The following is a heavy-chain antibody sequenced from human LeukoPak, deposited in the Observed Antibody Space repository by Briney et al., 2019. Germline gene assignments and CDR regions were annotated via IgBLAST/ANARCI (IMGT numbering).Heavy chain of an antibody. CDR2: ISSSSSYI. CDR3: ARERQLERLAFGKEGSAFDY. Sequence: GGSLRLSCAASGITFNSYTMNWVRQAPGKGLEWVSSISSSSSYIYYAASVKGRFTISRDNAKNSLYLQINRLRAEDTAVYYCARERQLERLAFGKEGSAFDYRGQGTLVTVSS. V-gene: IGHV3-21*01. D-gene: IGHD1-1*01. CDR1: GITFNSYT. J-gene: IGHJ4*02.